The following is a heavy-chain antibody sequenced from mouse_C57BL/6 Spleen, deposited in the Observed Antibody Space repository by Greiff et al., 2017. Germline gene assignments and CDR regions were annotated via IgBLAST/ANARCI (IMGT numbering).Heavy chain of an antibody. CDR2: INPNNGGT. CDR3: ARWSYYFDY. V-gene: IGHV1-22*01. J-gene: IGHJ2*01. Sequence: VQLQQSGPELVKPGASVKMSCKASGYTFTDYNMHWVKQSPGQSLEWIGYINPNNGGTSYNQKFKGKATLTVNKSSSTAYMELRSLTSEDSAVYYCARWSYYFDYWGQGTTLTVSS. CDR1: GYTFTDYN.